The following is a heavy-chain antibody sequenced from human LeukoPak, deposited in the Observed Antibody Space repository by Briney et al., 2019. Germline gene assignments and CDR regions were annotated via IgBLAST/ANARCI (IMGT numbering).Heavy chain of an antibody. V-gene: IGHV3-53*01. CDR2: IYSGGST. CDR3: ALYSSGWYYGMDV. J-gene: IGHJ6*02. CDR1: GFTFSSYA. D-gene: IGHD6-19*01. Sequence: GGSLRLSCAASGFTFSSYAMSWVRQAPGKGLEWVSVIYSGGSTYYADSVKGRFTISRDNSKNTLYLQMNSLRAEDTAVYYCALYSSGWYYGMDVWGQGTTVTVSS.